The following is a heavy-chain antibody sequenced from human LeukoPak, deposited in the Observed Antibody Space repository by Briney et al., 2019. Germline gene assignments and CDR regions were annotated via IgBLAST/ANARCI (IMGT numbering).Heavy chain of an antibody. J-gene: IGHJ4*02. Sequence: SETLSLTCSASGNFISTGSYYWSWIRQPAGKGLEWIGHIYTNGRTDYNPSLKSRVTISVDKSKNQFALRLSSVTAADTAVYYCANSVGVVLLYYWGQGTLVTVSS. D-gene: IGHD2-21*01. CDR2: IYTNGRT. CDR3: ANSVGVVLLYY. CDR1: GNFISTGSYY. V-gene: IGHV4-61*09.